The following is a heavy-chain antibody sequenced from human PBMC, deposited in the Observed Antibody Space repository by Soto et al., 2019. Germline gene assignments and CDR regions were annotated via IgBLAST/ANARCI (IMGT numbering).Heavy chain of an antibody. V-gene: IGHV4-59*01. D-gene: IGHD2-15*01. CDR3: ARGRVVVVVAATLGYYYGMDV. Sequence: QVQLQESGPGLVKPSETLSLTCTVSGGSISSYYWSWIRQPPGKGLEWIGYSYYSGSTNYNPSLKSRVTISVDTSKNQFSLKLSSVTAADTAVYYCARGRVVVVVAATLGYYYGMDVWGQGTTVTVSS. CDR2: SYYSGST. CDR1: GGSISSYY. J-gene: IGHJ6*02.